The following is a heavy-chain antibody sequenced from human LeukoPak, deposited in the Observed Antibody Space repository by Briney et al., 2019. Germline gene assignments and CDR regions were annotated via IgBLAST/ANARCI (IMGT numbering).Heavy chain of an antibody. CDR3: ARDAVPAAGAGTGWFDP. D-gene: IGHD2-2*01. J-gene: IGHJ5*02. CDR2: INPSGGST. V-gene: IGHV1-46*01. CDR1: GYTFTSYY. Sequence: ASVKVSCKASGYTFTSYYMHWVRQAPGQGLEWMGIINPSGGSTSYAQKFQGRVTMTRDMSTSTVYMELSSLRSEDTAVYYCARDAVPAAGAGTGWFDPWGQGTLVTVSS.